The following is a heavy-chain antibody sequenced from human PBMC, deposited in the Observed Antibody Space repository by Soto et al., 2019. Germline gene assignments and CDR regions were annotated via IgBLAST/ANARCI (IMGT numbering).Heavy chain of an antibody. D-gene: IGHD3-10*01. CDR3: ARIGDVPGAFDI. V-gene: IGHV3-13*01. J-gene: IGHJ3*02. CDR2: IGTAGDT. CDR1: GFTFSSYD. Sequence: GGSLRLSCAASGFTFSSYDMHWVRQATGKGLEWVSAIGTAGDTYYPGSVKGRFTISRENAKNSLYLQMNSLRAGDTAAYYCARIGDVPGAFDIWGQGTMVTVSS.